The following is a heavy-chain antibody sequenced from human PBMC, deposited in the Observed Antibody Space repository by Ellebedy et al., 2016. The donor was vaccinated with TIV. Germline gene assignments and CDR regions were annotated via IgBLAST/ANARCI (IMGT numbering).Heavy chain of an antibody. D-gene: IGHD6-13*01. CDR2: VSYDGSKT. Sequence: GEPLKISCAASGFTFNTYAMHWVRRAPGKGLEWVAVVSYDGSKTFYADSVKGRFTISRDNSKNTLYLQMNSLRPEDTAVYYCARDSGYSINWSPSNYWGQGTLVTVSS. CDR3: ARDSGYSINWSPSNY. J-gene: IGHJ4*02. CDR1: GFTFNTYA. V-gene: IGHV3-30*03.